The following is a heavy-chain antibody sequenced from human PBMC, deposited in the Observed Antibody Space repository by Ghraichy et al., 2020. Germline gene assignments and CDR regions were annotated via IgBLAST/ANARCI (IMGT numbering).Heavy chain of an antibody. J-gene: IGHJ6*02. CDR1: GFTFSGYS. CDR3: ARGSRVIRFYYYDGMDV. D-gene: IGHD2-21*01. V-gene: IGHV3-48*02. CDR2: ITSSGRNK. Sequence: ESLNISCVGSGFTFSGYSMNWVRQSPGKGLEWVSYITSSGRNKFYADSVKGRFTISRDNAQNSLFLQMNSLRDEDTAIYYCARGSRVIRFYYYDGMDVWGQGTTVTVSS.